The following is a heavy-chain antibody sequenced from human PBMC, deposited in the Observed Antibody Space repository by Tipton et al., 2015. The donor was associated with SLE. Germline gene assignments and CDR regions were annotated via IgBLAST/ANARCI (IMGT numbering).Heavy chain of an antibody. V-gene: IGHV3-49*04. CDR1: GFTFGDYA. CDR2: IRSKAYGGTT. CDR3: ARGGQWQGFHY. D-gene: IGHD6-19*01. J-gene: IGHJ4*02. Sequence: QLVQSGGDLVQPGRSLRLSCTASGFTFGDYAMSWVRQAPGKGLECVGFIRSKAYGGTTEYAASVKGRFTISRDDSKSIAYLQMNSLKTEDTAVYYCARGGQWQGFHYWGQGTLVTVSS.